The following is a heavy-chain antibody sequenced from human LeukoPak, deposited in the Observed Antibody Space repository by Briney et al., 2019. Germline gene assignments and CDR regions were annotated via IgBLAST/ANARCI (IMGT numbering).Heavy chain of an antibody. D-gene: IGHD3-3*01. Sequence: GGSLKLSCAASGFTFSSYAMSWVRQAPGKGLEWVSAISGSGGSPYYADSVKGRFTISRDNSKNTLYLQMNSLRAEDTAVYYCAKEVMYDFWSGYPPHLDYWGQGTLVTVSS. CDR2: ISGSGGSP. CDR1: GFTFSSYA. J-gene: IGHJ4*02. V-gene: IGHV3-23*01. CDR3: AKEVMYDFWSGYPPHLDY.